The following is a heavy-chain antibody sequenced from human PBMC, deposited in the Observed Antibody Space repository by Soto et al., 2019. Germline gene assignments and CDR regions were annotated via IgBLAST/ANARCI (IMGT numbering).Heavy chain of an antibody. J-gene: IGHJ4*02. D-gene: IGHD1-26*01. CDR2: IYSGGST. V-gene: IGHV3-66*04. CDR1: GFTVSSNY. CDR3: ARRNPRSIVEDY. Sequence: GGSLTLSCAASGFTVSSNYMSWVRQAPGKGLEWVSVIYSGGSTYYADSVKGRFTISRDNSKNTLYLQMNSLRAEDTAVYYCARRNPRSIVEDYWGQGTLVTVSS.